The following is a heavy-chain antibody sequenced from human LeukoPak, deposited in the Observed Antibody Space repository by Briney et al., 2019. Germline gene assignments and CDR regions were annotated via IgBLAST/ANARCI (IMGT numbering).Heavy chain of an antibody. D-gene: IGHD2-2*01. J-gene: IGHJ4*02. CDR1: GFTFSNYA. CDR3: ARAMVVVVPAAM. V-gene: IGHV3-30-3*01. CDR2: ISYDGNSK. Sequence: PGRSLRLSCAASGFTFSNYAMHWVRQAPGKGLEWVAVISYDGNSKYYANSVKGRFTISRDNTKNTLYLQMNSLRAEDTAVYYCARAMVVVVPAAMWGQGTLVTVSS.